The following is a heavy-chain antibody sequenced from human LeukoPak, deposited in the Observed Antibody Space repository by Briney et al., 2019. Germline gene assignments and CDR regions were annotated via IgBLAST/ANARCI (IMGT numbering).Heavy chain of an antibody. Sequence: GGSLTLSCAASGLTFDDSAMHWVRQAPAKGLEWVSGISWNTASIAYADSVKGRFTISRDNAKNSLYLQMNSLGAEDTAFYYCAKSPYYYDSSGYYLNWYFDLWGRGTLVTVSS. CDR2: ISWNTASI. D-gene: IGHD3-22*01. J-gene: IGHJ2*01. CDR3: AKSPYYYDSSGYYLNWYFDL. V-gene: IGHV3-9*01. CDR1: GLTFDDSA.